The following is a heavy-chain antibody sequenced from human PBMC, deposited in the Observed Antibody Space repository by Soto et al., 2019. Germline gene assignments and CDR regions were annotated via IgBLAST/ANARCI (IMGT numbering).Heavy chain of an antibody. CDR1: GFPFSSYS. CDR2: ISSSSSYI. CDR3: ARDIFKNSGYESSAFDI. J-gene: IGHJ3*02. Sequence: GGSLRHSCAASGFPFSSYSMNWVRQAPGKGLEWVSSISSSSSYIYYADSVKGRFTISRDNAKNSLYLQMNSLRAEDTAVYYCARDIFKNSGYESSAFDIWGQGTMVTVSS. D-gene: IGHD5-12*01. V-gene: IGHV3-21*01.